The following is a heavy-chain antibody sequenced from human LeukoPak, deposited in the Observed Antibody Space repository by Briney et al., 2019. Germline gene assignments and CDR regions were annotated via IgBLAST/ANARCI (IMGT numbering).Heavy chain of an antibody. J-gene: IGHJ4*02. Sequence: PGGSLRLSCAASGFTVSSNYMSWVRQAPGKGLEWVSVIYSGGSTYYADSVKGRFTISRDNSKNTLYLQMNSLRAEDTAVYYCAKDRPIVVVPAAKGYFDYWGQGTLVTVSS. CDR2: IYSGGST. V-gene: IGHV3-53*01. CDR1: GFTVSSNY. D-gene: IGHD2-2*01. CDR3: AKDRPIVVVPAAKGYFDY.